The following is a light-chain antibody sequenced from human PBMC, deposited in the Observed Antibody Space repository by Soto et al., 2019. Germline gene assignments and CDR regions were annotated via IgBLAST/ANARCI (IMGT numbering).Light chain of an antibody. Sequence: EIVMTQSPVTLSVSPGERATLSCRASQGVSSNLAWYQQKPGQAPRLLIYGASTRATGIPARFGGSGSGTEFTLTISSLQSEDFVIYYCQQYNNWPPWTFGQGTKVEIK. V-gene: IGKV3-15*01. CDR1: QGVSSN. CDR2: GAS. CDR3: QQYNNWPPWT. J-gene: IGKJ1*01.